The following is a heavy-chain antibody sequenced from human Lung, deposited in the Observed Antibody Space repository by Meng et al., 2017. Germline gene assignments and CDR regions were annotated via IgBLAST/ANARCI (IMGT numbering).Heavy chain of an antibody. D-gene: IGHD3-22*01. J-gene: IGHJ5*02. CDR1: GYTFTSHG. CDR2: ISAHSGNT. CDR3: ARGPYYYYDTTGYYNWFDP. Sequence: QVQLVQSGAEVKKPGASVKGSCKTSGYTFTSHGISWVRQAPGQGLEWMGWISAHSGNTNYAQKIKGRVTMTTDTATSTVYMELRSLRPDDTAVYYCARGPYYYYDTTGYYNWFDPWVQGTLVTVSS. V-gene: IGHV1-18*04.